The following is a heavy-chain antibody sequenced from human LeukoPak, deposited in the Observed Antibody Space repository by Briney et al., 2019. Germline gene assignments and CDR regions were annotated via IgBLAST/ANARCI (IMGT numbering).Heavy chain of an antibody. CDR2: ITWNSGSI. Sequence: GRSLRLSCAASGFTIDDYAVHWVGQARGKGLEWVSGITWNSGSIDYADSVKGRFTISRDNAENSLYLQMNSLRPDDTALYYCAKDIWRYSSSPYFDYWGQGTLLTVSS. J-gene: IGHJ4*02. V-gene: IGHV3-9*01. CDR3: AKDIWRYSSSPYFDY. CDR1: GFTIDDYA. D-gene: IGHD6-6*01.